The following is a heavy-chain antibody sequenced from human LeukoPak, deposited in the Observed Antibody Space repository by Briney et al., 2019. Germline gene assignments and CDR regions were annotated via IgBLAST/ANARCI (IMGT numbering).Heavy chain of an antibody. CDR2: IYDRGST. V-gene: IGHV4-59*01. J-gene: IGHJ4*02. CDR1: GGSISSYY. Sequence: PSETLSLTCTVSGGSISSYYWSWIRQPPRKGLEWIGNIYDRGSTKYNPSLKSRVTISVDTSKNQFSLRLSSVTAADTAVYYCARGRTFDNWGQGTLVTVSS. CDR3: ARGRTFDN.